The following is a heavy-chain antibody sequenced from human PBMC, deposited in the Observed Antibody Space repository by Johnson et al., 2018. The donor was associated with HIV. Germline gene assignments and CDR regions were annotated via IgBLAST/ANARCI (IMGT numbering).Heavy chain of an antibody. Sequence: VQLVESGGGLAQPGGSLRLSCAASGFTFSNHYMSWVRQAPGKGLEWVANIKQDGSETYSVDSVKGRFTISRDNAKNSLYLQMNSLGAGDTAVYYCAREAVTRGGGGHVFDIWGQGTMVTVSS. CDR1: GFTFSNHY. D-gene: IGHD3-16*01. V-gene: IGHV3-7*01. CDR2: IKQDGSET. CDR3: AREAVTRGGGGHVFDI. J-gene: IGHJ3*02.